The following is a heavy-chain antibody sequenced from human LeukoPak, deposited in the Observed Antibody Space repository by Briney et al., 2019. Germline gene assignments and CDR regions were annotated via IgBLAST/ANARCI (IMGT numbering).Heavy chain of an antibody. CDR2: INHSGST. D-gene: IGHD6-13*01. V-gene: IGHV4-34*01. J-gene: IGHJ4*02. Sequence: SETLSLTCGVHGGSFNDYPWTWIRQSPGKGLEWIGEINHSGSTSYNPSLKSPFTMSVDASKNQFSLRLSSVTAADTAVYYCARLGLYTSSWHRYYYFDYWGQGTLVTVSS. CDR3: ARLGLYTSSWHRYYYFDY. CDR1: GGSFNDYP.